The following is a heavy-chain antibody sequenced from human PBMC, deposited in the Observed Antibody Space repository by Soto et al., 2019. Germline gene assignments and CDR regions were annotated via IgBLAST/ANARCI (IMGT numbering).Heavy chain of an antibody. V-gene: IGHV3-7*01. D-gene: IGHD6-25*01. CDR3: AREKRATGYVDY. Sequence: EVQLVESGGGLVQTGGSLRLSCAASGFTFSAYWMSWVRQAPGKGLEWVANIKQAGSEKYYVDSVNGRFIISRDDAKNSLFLQVNSLRVEDTAVYYCAREKRATGYVDYWGQGTLVTVSS. CDR1: GFTFSAYW. J-gene: IGHJ4*02. CDR2: IKQAGSEK.